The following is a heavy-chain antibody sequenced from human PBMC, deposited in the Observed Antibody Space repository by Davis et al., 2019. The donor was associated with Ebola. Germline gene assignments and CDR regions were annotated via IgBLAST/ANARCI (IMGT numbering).Heavy chain of an antibody. J-gene: IGHJ2*01. CDR3: ARLSGLFSSSSGALYFDL. V-gene: IGHV4-61*02. CDR2: IYSGGST. D-gene: IGHD6-6*01. CDR1: GDSISSGSYY. Sequence: SETLSLTCTVSGDSISSGSYYWSWIRQPVGRGLEWIGRIYSGGSTTYNPSLESRVTILLDTSKNQFSLKLRSVTAADTAVYFCARLSGLFSSSSGALYFDLWGRGTLVSVSS.